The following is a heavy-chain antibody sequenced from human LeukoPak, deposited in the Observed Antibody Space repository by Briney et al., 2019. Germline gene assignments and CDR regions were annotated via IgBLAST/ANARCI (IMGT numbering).Heavy chain of an antibody. CDR3: ARDGVVVPATYYYYYYGMDV. V-gene: IGHV1-18*01. CDR2: ISAYNGNT. J-gene: IGHJ6*02. D-gene: IGHD2-2*01. CDR1: GYTFTSYG. Sequence: ASVKVSCKASGYTFTSYGISWVRQAPGQGLEWMGWISAYNGNTNYAQKLQGRVTMTTDTSTSTAYMELRSLRSDDTVVYYCARDGVVVPATYYYYYYGMDVWGQGTTVTVSS.